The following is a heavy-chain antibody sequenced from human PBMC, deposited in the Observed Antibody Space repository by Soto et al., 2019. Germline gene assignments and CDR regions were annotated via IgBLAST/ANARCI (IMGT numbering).Heavy chain of an antibody. CDR3: AREILSPDFYFHGMDV. Sequence: ASVKVSCKASGYTFTSYGISWVRQAPGQGLEWMGWISAKKGNTKYAQKFQGRVTMTTDTSTSTAYMELRSLRSDDTAVYYCAREILSPDFYFHGMDVWGQGTTVTVSS. V-gene: IGHV1-18*04. D-gene: IGHD2-15*01. CDR2: ISAKKGNT. CDR1: GYTFTSYG. J-gene: IGHJ6*02.